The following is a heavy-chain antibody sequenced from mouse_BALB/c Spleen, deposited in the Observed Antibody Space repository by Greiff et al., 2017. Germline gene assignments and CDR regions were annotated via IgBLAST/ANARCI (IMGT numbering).Heavy chain of an antibody. D-gene: IGHD1-1*01. CDR1: GFTFSSYA. CDR2: ISSGGSYT. J-gene: IGHJ4*01. Sequence: EVQGVESGGGLVKPGGSLKLSCAASGFTFSSYAMSWVRQTPEKRLEWVATISSGGSYTYYPDSVKGRFTISRDNARNILYLQMSSLRSEDTAMYYCARGLVTVVATGAMDYWGQGTSVTVSS. V-gene: IGHV5-9-3*01. CDR3: ARGLVTVVATGAMDY.